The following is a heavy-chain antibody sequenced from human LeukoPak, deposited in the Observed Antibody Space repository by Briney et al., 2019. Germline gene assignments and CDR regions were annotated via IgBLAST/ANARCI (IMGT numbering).Heavy chain of an antibody. CDR1: GFTFNSYG. CDR3: AKGGGQLDNPNFDY. J-gene: IGHJ4*02. V-gene: IGHV3-30*18. Sequence: GGSLRLSCAASGFTFNSYGMHWVRQAPGKGLEWVAVISYDGSNKYYADSVKGRFTISRDNSKNTLYLQMNSLRAEDTAVYYCAKGGGQLDNPNFDYWGQGTLVTVSS. D-gene: IGHD1-1*01. CDR2: ISYDGSNK.